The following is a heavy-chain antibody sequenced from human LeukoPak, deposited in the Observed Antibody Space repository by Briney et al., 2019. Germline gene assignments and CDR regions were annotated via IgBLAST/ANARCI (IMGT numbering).Heavy chain of an antibody. CDR1: GFTFSSYN. CDR3: ARGQWLASRYFQH. V-gene: IGHV3-21*06. CDR2: ITSSSSYI. D-gene: IGHD6-19*01. J-gene: IGHJ1*01. Sequence: GGSLRLSCAASGFTFSSYNMNWVRQAPGKGLEWVSSITSSSSYIYYADSVKGRFTISRDNAKNSLYLQMDSLRVEDTAVYYCARGQWLASRYFQHWGQGTLVTVSS.